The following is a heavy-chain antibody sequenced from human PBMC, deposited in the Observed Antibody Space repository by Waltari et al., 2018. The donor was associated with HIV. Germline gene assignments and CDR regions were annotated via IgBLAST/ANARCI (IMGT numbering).Heavy chain of an antibody. V-gene: IGHV1-2*02. CDR3: AVALYSSSSAGSIDY. CDR2: IHHNSCGT. J-gene: IGHJ4*02. D-gene: IGHD6-6*01. CDR1: GYTFTGYY. Sequence: QVQLVQSGAEVKKPGASVKVSCKASGYTFTGYYMHWVRQAPGQGLEWMRLIHHNSCGTDRAQKVQGRVTMTSDTSVSTAYFELSGLRSDDAPVYYCAVALYSSSSAGSIDYWGQGTLVTVS.